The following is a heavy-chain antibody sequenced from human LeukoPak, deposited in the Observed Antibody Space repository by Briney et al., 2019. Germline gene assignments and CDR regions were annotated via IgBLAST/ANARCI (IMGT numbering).Heavy chain of an antibody. CDR1: GGSINNYY. D-gene: IGHD6-13*01. CDR3: ARDRYSTSWYGAFDI. J-gene: IGHJ3*02. V-gene: IGHV4-59*01. Sequence: PSETLSLNCTVSGGSINNYYWSWIRQPPGKGLEWMGYIYYSGSTNYNPSLKSRVTISLDTPRNQFSLKLSSVTAADTAVYYCARDRYSTSWYGAFDIWGQGTMVTVSS. CDR2: IYYSGST.